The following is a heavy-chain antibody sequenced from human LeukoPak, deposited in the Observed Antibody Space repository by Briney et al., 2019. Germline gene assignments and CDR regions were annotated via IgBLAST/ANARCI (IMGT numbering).Heavy chain of an antibody. CDR3: ARRRRLDSSGYYAY. D-gene: IGHD3-22*01. J-gene: IGHJ4*02. CDR2: IYGSGST. Sequence: SETLSLTCTVSGGSIRSYWSWIRQPAGKGLEWIGRIYGSGSTDYNPSLKSRVTISVDTSKNQFSLKLSSVTAADTAVYYCARRRRLDSSGYYAYWGQGTLVTVSS. V-gene: IGHV4-4*07. CDR1: GGSIRSY.